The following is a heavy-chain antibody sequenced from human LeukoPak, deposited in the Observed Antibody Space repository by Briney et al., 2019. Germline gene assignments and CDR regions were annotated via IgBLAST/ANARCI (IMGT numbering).Heavy chain of an antibody. Sequence: GGSLRLSCAASGFTVTSNYMSWVRQALGKGLEWVSLIYNDGSRTYYADSVRGRFTTSRDTSEGTVYLQMDSLRPEDTAVYYCATDGYHYFDYWGQGALVTVSS. CDR1: GFTVTSNY. V-gene: IGHV3-53*01. CDR2: IYNDGSRT. D-gene: IGHD5-12*01. CDR3: ATDGYHYFDY. J-gene: IGHJ4*02.